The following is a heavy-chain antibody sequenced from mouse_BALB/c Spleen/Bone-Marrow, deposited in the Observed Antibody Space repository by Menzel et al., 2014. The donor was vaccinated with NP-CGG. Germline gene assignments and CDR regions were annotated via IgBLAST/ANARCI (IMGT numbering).Heavy chain of an antibody. D-gene: IGHD1-1*01. CDR3: ARGSYYEGAMDY. V-gene: IGHV2-9*02. CDR2: IWAGGST. Sequence: VHLVESGPGLVAPSQSLSITCTVSGFSLTSYGVHWVRQPPGKVLEWLGVIWAGGSTNYNSALMSRLSISKDNTKSQVFLKMSSLQTDDTAMYYCARGSYYEGAMDYWGQGTSVTVSS. J-gene: IGHJ4*01. CDR1: GFSLTSYG.